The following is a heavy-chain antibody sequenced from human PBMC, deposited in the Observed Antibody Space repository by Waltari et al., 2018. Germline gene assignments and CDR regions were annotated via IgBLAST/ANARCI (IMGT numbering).Heavy chain of an antibody. CDR3: ARALAAAGTDFDY. D-gene: IGHD6-13*01. V-gene: IGHV4-59*01. J-gene: IGHJ4*02. CDR1: GGSISSYY. CDR2: IYYSGST. Sequence: QVQLQESGPGLVKPSETLSLTCTVSGGSISSYYWSWIWQPPGKGLEWIGYIYYSGSTNYNPSLKSRVTISVDTSKNQFSLKLSSVTAADTAVYYCARALAAAGTDFDYWGQGTLVTVSS.